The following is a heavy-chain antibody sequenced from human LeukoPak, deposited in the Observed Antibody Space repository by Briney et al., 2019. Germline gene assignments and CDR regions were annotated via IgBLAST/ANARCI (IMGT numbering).Heavy chain of an antibody. D-gene: IGHD5-12*01. J-gene: IGHJ4*02. CDR2: ITSSSSYI. CDR1: GFTFNRYN. V-gene: IGHV3-21*01. Sequence: PGGSLRLSCAASGFTFNRYNMNWVRQAPGKGLEWVSSITSSSSYIYYADSVKGRFTISRDNAKNSLYLQMNSLRAEDTAVYYCARDPATPHDYWGQGTLVTVSS. CDR3: ARDPATPHDY.